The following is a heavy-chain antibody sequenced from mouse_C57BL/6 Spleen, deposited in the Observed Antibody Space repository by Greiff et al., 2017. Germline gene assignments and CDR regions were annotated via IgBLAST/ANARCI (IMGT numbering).Heavy chain of an antibody. V-gene: IGHV5-9-1*02. CDR2: ISSGGDYI. CDR1: GFTFSSYA. Sequence: DVHLVESGEGLVKPGGSLKLSCAASGFTFSSYAMSWVRQTPEKRLEWVAYISSGGDYIYYADTVKGRFTISRDNARNTLYLQMSSLKSEDTAMYYCTRGGNYDNGAMDYWGQGTSVTVSS. CDR3: TRGGNYDNGAMDY. J-gene: IGHJ4*01. D-gene: IGHD2-1*01.